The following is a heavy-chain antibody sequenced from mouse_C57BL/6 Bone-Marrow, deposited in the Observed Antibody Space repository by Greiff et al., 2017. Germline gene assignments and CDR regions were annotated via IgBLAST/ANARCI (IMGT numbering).Heavy chain of an antibody. D-gene: IGHD3-3*01. V-gene: IGHV5-6*01. Sequence: EVQGVESGGDLVKPGGSLKLSCAASGFTFSSYGMSWVRQTPDKMLEWVATLSSGGSYTYYPDSVKGRFPISRDNAKNTLYLQMSSLKSEDTAMYYCARRGGDRFAYWGQGTLVTVSA. CDR3: ARRGGDRFAY. CDR2: LSSGGSYT. CDR1: GFTFSSYG. J-gene: IGHJ3*01.